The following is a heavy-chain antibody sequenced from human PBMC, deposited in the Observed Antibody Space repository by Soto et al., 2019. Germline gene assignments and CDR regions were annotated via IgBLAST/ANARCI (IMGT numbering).Heavy chain of an antibody. Sequence: SETLSLTCAVYGGSFSGYYWSWIRQPPGKGLEWIGEINHSGSTNYNPSLKSRVTISVDTSKNQFSLKLSSVTAADTAVYYCARREEGIAVAGHDYWGQGTLVTVSS. CDR1: GGSFSGYY. V-gene: IGHV4-34*01. J-gene: IGHJ4*02. D-gene: IGHD6-19*01. CDR2: INHSGST. CDR3: ARREEGIAVAGHDY.